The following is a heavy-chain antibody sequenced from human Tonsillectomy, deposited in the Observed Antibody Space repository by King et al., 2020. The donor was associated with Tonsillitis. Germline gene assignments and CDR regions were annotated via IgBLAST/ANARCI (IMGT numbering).Heavy chain of an antibody. Sequence: VQLVESGGGVVQPGTSLTLSCAASGFDFSSYGMHWVRQAPGKGLEWLTTISYEGRIEYYGDSVGGRSTITRDNSKNMLYLQMNSLRAEDTAVYYCATARGGGSGSSSGHQYYGMDVWGQGTTVTVSS. CDR3: ATARGGGSGSSSGHQYYGMDV. V-gene: IGHV3-30*03. D-gene: IGHD3-10*01. J-gene: IGHJ6*02. CDR1: GFDFSSYG. CDR2: ISYEGRIE.